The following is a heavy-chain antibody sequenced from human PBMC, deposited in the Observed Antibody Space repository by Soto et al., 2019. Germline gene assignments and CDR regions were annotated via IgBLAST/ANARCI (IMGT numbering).Heavy chain of an antibody. CDR3: ARGLTIGVVAAMREDAFDI. V-gene: IGHV1-69*13. J-gene: IGHJ3*02. CDR1: GGTFSSYA. Sequence: GASVKVCCKASGGTFSSYAISWVRQAPGQGLEWMGGIIPIFGTASYAQKFQGRVTITADESTSTAYMELSSLRSEDTAVYYCARGLTIGVVAAMREDAFDIWGQGTMVTVSS. D-gene: IGHD2-21*02. CDR2: IIPIFGTA.